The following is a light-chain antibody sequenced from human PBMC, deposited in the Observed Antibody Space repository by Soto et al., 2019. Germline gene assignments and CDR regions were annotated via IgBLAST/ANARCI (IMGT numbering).Light chain of an antibody. CDR2: DVS. CDR1: SSDVGGYNY. V-gene: IGLV2-14*01. Sequence: QSALTQPASVSGSPGQSITISCTGTSSDVGGYNYVSWYQQHPGKAPKLMIYDVSNRPSGVSKRFSGSKSGYTASLTISGLQAEDEADYYCSSYTSSSTLVVFGTGTKLTV. CDR3: SSYTSSSTLVV. J-gene: IGLJ1*01.